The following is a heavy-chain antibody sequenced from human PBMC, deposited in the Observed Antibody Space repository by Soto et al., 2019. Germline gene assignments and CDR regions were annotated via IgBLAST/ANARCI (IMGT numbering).Heavy chain of an antibody. Sequence: EVQLLESGGGLVQPGGSLRLSCAASGFTFSSYAMSWVRQTPGKGLEWVSAISGSGGSTYYADSVKGRFTISRDNSKNTLYLQMNSLTAEDTAVYYCAKDQAVTTSLFDYWGQGTLVTVSS. CDR2: ISGSGGST. D-gene: IGHD4-4*01. CDR1: GFTFSSYA. CDR3: AKDQAVTTSLFDY. V-gene: IGHV3-23*01. J-gene: IGHJ4*02.